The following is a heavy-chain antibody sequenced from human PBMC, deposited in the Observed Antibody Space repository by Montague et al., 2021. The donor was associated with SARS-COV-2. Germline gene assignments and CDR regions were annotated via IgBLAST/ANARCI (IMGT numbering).Heavy chain of an antibody. Sequence: SETLSLTCAVYSGSLSGYYWSWIRQAPGKGLEWIGEINYSGDTYYNPSLTSRVTISMDTSESQFSLHLNSVTPGDTAVYYCAREGTVPGPRGIYFDDWGQGTLVTVSS. D-gene: IGHD1-1*01. V-gene: IGHV4-34*01. J-gene: IGHJ4*02. CDR1: SGSLSGYY. CDR3: AREGTVPGPRGIYFDD. CDR2: INYSGDT.